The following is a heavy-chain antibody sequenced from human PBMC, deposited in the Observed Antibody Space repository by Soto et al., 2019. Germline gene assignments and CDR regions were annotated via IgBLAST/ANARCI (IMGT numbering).Heavy chain of an antibody. V-gene: IGHV3-15*07. D-gene: IGHD4-4*01. CDR1: GSTVSNAY. Sequence: EVQLVESGGGLVKPGGSLRLSCAASGSTVSNAYMNWVRQAPGKGLEWVGRMKSKSDGGTTDYAAPVKGRFTISSDDSKNTVYLQMNSLKIEDTAVYYCTTSGVSTRYGKDVWGQGTTVTVSP. J-gene: IGHJ6*01. CDR2: MKSKSDGGTT. CDR3: TTSGVSTRYGKDV.